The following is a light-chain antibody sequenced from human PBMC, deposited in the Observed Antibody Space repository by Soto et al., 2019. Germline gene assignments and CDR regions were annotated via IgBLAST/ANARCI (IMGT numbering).Light chain of an antibody. J-gene: IGLJ2*01. CDR3: CSDAASNA. Sequence: QSALTQPPSASGSPGQSVTISCTGTSTDIGGYNYVSWYQQHPGKAPKLIIYEVSKRPSGVPDRFSGSKSGNTASLTVSGLQAEDEADYYCCSDAASNAFGGGTKLTVL. V-gene: IGLV2-8*01. CDR2: EVS. CDR1: STDIGGYNY.